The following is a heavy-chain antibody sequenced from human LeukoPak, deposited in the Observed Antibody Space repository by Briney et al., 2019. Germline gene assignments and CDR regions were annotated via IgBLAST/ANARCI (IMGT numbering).Heavy chain of an antibody. CDR3: ARGLYIGGWLPPVH. D-gene: IGHD5-12*01. CDR1: GDSITNYY. V-gene: IGHV4-4*07. CDR2: VYTTGST. Sequence: PSETLSLTCTVSGDSITNYYWSWIRQPAGKGLEWMGRVYTTGSTYYTPSLRSRLTMSVDTSKNQFSLRLNSVTAADTAVYYCARGLYIGGWLPPVHWGQGARVTVSS. J-gene: IGHJ4*02.